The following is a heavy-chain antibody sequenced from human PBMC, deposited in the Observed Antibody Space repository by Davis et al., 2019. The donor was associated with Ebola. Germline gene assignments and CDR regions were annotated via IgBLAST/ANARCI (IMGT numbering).Heavy chain of an antibody. Sequence: PGGSLRLSCAASGFTFSDYYMSWIRQAPGKGLEWVSYISNSAYTIYYADSVKGRFTISRDNSKNTLDLQMTSLRPEDTAVYFCAKGRDGYNYLDFWGQGTLVTVSS. CDR2: ISNSAYTI. V-gene: IGHV3-11*04. J-gene: IGHJ4*02. D-gene: IGHD5-24*01. CDR3: AKGRDGYNYLDF. CDR1: GFTFSDYY.